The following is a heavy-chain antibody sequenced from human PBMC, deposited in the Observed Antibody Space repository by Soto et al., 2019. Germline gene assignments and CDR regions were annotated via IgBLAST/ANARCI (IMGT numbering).Heavy chain of an antibody. D-gene: IGHD1-1*01. CDR1: GFTFSNAW. V-gene: IGHV3-15*07. CDR2: IKSKTYGGTT. Sequence: PGGSLRLSCAASGFTFSNAWMNWVRQAPGKGLEWVGRIKSKTYGGTTDYAAPVKGRFTISRDDSKNTLYLQMNSLKTEDTAVYYCTTVPQSGTTSYYYYGMDVWGQGTTVTVSS. CDR3: TTVPQSGTTSYYYYGMDV. J-gene: IGHJ6*02.